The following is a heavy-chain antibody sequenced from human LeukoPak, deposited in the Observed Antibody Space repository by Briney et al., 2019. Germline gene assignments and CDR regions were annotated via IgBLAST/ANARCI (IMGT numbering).Heavy chain of an antibody. CDR2: IIPMFGSA. CDR1: GDIFNSFS. J-gene: IGHJ6*03. CDR3: ARVGRSRGSLPNSYYYMDV. V-gene: IGHV1-69*05. Sequence: SVKVSCKASGDIFNSFSISWVRQAPGQGLEWMGGIIPMFGSANYAQTFQDRVTITTDQSTSTAYMELSSLSSEDTAVYYCARVGRSRGSLPNSYYYMDVWGTGTTVTVSS. D-gene: IGHD1-26*01.